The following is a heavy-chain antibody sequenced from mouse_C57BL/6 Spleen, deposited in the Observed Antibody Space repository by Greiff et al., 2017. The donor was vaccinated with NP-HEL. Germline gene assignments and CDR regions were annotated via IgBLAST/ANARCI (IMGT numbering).Heavy chain of an antibody. J-gene: IGHJ1*03. CDR3: ARSGVVAREGYFDV. CDR2: IRNKANGYTT. CDR1: GFTFTDYY. Sequence: EVKVVESGGGLVQPGGSLSLSCAASGFTFTDYYMSWVRQPPGKALEWLGFIRNKANGYTTEYSASVKGRFTISRDNSQSILYLQMNALRAEDSATYYCARSGVVAREGYFDVWGTGTTVTVSS. V-gene: IGHV7-3*01. D-gene: IGHD1-1*01.